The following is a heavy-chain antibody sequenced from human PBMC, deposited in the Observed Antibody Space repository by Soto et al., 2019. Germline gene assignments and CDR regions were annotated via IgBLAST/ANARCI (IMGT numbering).Heavy chain of an antibody. CDR3: ARLEIAAAERTAYYYYGMDV. CDR1: APSLSSASYY. Sequence: PSATLSPTWTASAPSLSSASYYWGWLRKPPGKGLEWIGSIYYSGSTYYNPSLKSRVTISVDTSKNQFSLKLSSVTAADTAVYYCARLEIAAAERTAYYYYGMDVWGQGTTV. J-gene: IGHJ6*02. V-gene: IGHV4-39*01. D-gene: IGHD6-13*01. CDR2: IYYSGST.